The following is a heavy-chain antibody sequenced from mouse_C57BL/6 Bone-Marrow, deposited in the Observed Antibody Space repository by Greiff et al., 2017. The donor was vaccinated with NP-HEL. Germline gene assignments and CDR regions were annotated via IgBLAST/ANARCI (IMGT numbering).Heavy chain of an antibody. D-gene: IGHD1-1*01. CDR2: ISSGSSTI. Sequence: EVKLVESGGGLVKPGGSLKLSCAASGFTFSDYGMHWVRQAPEKGLEWVAYISSGSSTIYTADTVKGRFPIARDNAKNTRILHMTSLRSKGTAMYYCARDYGSAAWFAYWRQGTLVTVSA. CDR3: ARDYGSAAWFAY. CDR1: GFTFSDYG. V-gene: IGHV5-17*01. J-gene: IGHJ3*01.